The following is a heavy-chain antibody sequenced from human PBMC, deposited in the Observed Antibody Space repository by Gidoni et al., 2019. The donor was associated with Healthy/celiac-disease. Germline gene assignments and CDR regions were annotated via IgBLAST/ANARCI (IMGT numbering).Heavy chain of an antibody. D-gene: IGHD1-26*01. CDR2: ILPILGIA. J-gene: IGHJ4*02. CDR1: GGTFSSYT. CDR3: ARGGNSGSYQYYFDY. V-gene: IGHV1-69*02. Sequence: QFQLVQSGAEVKKPGSTVKVSCKAPGGTFSSYTISWVRQAPGQGLEWMGRILPILGIANDAQKFKGRVTITADTSTSTAYMELSSLRSEDTAVYYCARGGNSGSYQYYFDYWGQGTLVTVSS.